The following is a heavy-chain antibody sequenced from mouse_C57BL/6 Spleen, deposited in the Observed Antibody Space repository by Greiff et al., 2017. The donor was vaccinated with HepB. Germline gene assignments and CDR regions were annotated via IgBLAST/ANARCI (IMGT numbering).Heavy chain of an antibody. CDR3: ARDHPSHYYAMDY. J-gene: IGHJ4*01. Sequence: DVMLVESGGGLVKPGGSLKLSCAASGFTFSSYAMSWVRQTPEKRLEWVATISDGGSYTYYPDNVKGRFTISRDNAKNNLYLQMSHLKSEDTAMYYCARDHPSHYYAMDYWGQGTSVTVSS. V-gene: IGHV5-4*01. CDR2: ISDGGSYT. CDR1: GFTFSSYA.